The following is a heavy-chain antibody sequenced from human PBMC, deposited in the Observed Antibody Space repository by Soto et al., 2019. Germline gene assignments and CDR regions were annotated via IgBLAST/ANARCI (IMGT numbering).Heavy chain of an antibody. V-gene: IGHV1-69*01. CDR1: GDTFKNCV. Sequence: QVQVVQSGVEVRRPGSSVKVSCKASGDTFKNCVISWVRQAPGQGLEWMGGIIPLFGTTDFAQRFQGRLTITTDESTTTAYMELSRLRSEDMATYYGAAELGFGKLSVVWGQGTTVIVSS. J-gene: IGHJ6*02. D-gene: IGHD3-10*01. CDR3: AAELGFGKLSVV. CDR2: IIPLFGTT.